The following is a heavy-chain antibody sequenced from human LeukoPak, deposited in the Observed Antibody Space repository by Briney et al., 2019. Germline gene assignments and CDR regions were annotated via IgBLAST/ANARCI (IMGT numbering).Heavy chain of an antibody. Sequence: PGGSLTLSCAASGFTFSSYAMHWVRQAPGKGMEWVAVISYDGSNKYYADSVEGRFTISRDNSKNTLYLQMNSLRAEDTAVYYCARSPEYCSGGSCSWGQGTLVTVSS. D-gene: IGHD2-15*01. CDR2: ISYDGSNK. V-gene: IGHV3-30*04. J-gene: IGHJ5*02. CDR3: ARSPEYCSGGSCS. CDR1: GFTFSSYA.